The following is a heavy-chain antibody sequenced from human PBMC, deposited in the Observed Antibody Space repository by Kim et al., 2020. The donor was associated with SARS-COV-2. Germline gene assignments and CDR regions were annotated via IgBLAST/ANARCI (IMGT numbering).Heavy chain of an antibody. D-gene: IGHD3-10*01. Sequence: GGSLRPSCAASGFTFSSYAMHWVRQAPGKGLEWVAVISYDGSNKYYADSVKGRFTISRDNSKNTLYLQMNSLRAEDTAVYYCARDPFGGWFGEGRAYYG. CDR2: ISYDGSNK. V-gene: IGHV3-30-3*01. J-gene: IGHJ6*01. CDR3: ARDPFGGWFGEGRAYYG. CDR1: GFTFSSYA.